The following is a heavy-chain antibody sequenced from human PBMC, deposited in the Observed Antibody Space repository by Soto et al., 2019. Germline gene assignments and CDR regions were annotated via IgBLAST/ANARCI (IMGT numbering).Heavy chain of an antibody. V-gene: IGHV1-69*01. CDR2: IIPIFGTA. D-gene: IGHD6-13*01. J-gene: IGHJ4*02. Sequence: QVQLVQSGAEVKKPGSSVKVSCTASGVTFSSYAISWVRQAPGQGLEWMGGIIPIFGTANYAQKFQGRVTITADESTSTAYMELSSLRSEDTAVYYCARGKRRIAAAGTGFDYWGQGTLVTVSS. CDR1: GVTFSSYA. CDR3: ARGKRRIAAAGTGFDY.